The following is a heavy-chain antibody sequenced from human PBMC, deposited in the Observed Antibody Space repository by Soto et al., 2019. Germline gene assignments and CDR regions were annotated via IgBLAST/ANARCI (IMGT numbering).Heavy chain of an antibody. CDR2: ISSKGVGT. CDR3: ARRARPDFYYMDV. D-gene: IGHD6-6*01. Sequence: PGGSLRLPCASSGFTLCGYAMDWVRQAQGKGLEYVSGISSKGVGTYYANSVQGRFTISRDNSKNTVYLQMGSLRPEDMAVYYCARRARPDFYYMDVWCKGTTVTVSS. J-gene: IGHJ6*03. V-gene: IGHV3-64*01. CDR1: GFTLCGYA.